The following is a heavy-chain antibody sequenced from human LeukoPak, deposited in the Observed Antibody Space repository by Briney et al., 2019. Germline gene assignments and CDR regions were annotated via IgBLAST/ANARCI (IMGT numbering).Heavy chain of an antibody. CDR2: ISSTSNTI. CDR1: GFTFSSYN. CDR3: AREEGFDY. V-gene: IGHV3-48*01. Sequence: PRGSLRLSCAASGFTFSSYNMNWVRQAPGKGLEWVSFISSTSNTIYYADSVKGRFTISRDNAKNSLYLQMNSLRAEDTAAYYCAREEGFDYWGQGTLVTVSS. J-gene: IGHJ4*02.